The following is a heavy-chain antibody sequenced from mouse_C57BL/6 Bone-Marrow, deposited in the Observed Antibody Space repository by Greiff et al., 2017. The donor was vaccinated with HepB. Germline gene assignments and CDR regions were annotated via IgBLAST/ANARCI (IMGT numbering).Heavy chain of an antibody. Sequence: EVKLVESGGGLVQPGGSLKLSCAASGFTFSDYYMYWVRQTPEKRLEWVAYISNGGGSTYYPDTVKGRFTISRDNAKNTLYLQMSRLKSEDTAMYYGARPGSSYEGYAMDYWGQGTSVTVSS. CDR2: ISNGGGST. V-gene: IGHV5-12*01. CDR1: GFTFSDYY. D-gene: IGHD1-1*01. CDR3: ARPGSSYEGYAMDY. J-gene: IGHJ4*01.